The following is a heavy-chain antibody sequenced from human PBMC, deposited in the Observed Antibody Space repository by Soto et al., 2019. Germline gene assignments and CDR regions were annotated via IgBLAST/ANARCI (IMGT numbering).Heavy chain of an antibody. V-gene: IGHV3-74*01. CDR3: ARGSTLIPYDILNY. J-gene: IGHJ4*02. Sequence: GGSLRLSCAASGFTFSSYWMHWVRQAPGKGLVWVSRINSDGSSTSYADSVKGRFTISRDNAKNTLYLQMNSLRAEDTAVYYCARGSTLIPYDILNYWGQGTLVTVSS. CDR2: INSDGSST. CDR1: GFTFSSYW. D-gene: IGHD3-9*01.